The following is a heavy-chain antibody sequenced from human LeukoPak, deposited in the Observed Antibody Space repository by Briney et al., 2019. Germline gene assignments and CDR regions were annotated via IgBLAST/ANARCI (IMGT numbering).Heavy chain of an antibody. V-gene: IGHV4-59*01. D-gene: IGHD6-19*01. J-gene: IGHJ5*02. CDR3: ARDVGYSSGWYANWFDP. CDR1: GGSISSYY. CDR2: INYSGST. Sequence: SSETLSLTCTVSGGSISSYYWSWIRQPPGKGLEWIGYINYSGSTNYNPSLKSRVTISVDTSKNQFSLKLSSVTAADTAVYYCARDVGYSSGWYANWFDPWGQGTLVTVSS.